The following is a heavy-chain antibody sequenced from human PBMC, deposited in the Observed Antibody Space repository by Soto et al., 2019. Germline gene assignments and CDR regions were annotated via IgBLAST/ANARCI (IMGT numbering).Heavy chain of an antibody. CDR2: ISGYNGHT. Sequence: QVQLVQSGAEVRKPGASVKVSCKASGYTFTTYGISWVRQAPGQGLEWMGWISGYNGHTKYAQKFQGRVTMTTDTSTSTAYMGLRSLRSDDTAVYYCAREGEMPYYYYGLDVWGQGTTVTVSS. D-gene: IGHD3-16*01. V-gene: IGHV1-18*01. J-gene: IGHJ6*02. CDR1: GYTFTTYG. CDR3: AREGEMPYYYYGLDV.